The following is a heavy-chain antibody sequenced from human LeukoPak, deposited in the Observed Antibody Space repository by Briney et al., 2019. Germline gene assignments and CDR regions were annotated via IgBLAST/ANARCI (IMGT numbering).Heavy chain of an antibody. J-gene: IGHJ4*02. CDR2: IWYDGSNK. CDR3: ARDPRGDPPFDY. CDR1: GFTFSNYG. Sequence: GALRLSCAASGFTFSNYGMHWVRKAPGKGLEWVAVIWYDGSNKYYADSVKGRFTISRDNSKNTLYLQMNSLRAEDTAVYYCARDPRGDPPFDYWGQGTLVTVSS. V-gene: IGHV3-33*01. D-gene: IGHD2-21*01.